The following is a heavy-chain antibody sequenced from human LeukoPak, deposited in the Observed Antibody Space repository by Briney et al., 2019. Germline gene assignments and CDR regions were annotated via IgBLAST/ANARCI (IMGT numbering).Heavy chain of an antibody. Sequence: LETLSLTCTVSGASISDNAWRWVRQPAGRGLEWIGRVFSSGGTLYNPSLNGRVTMSVDASKNQLSLKVTSVTVADTAVYYCARDDKGYYDSRWTAFDIWGQGTVVTVSS. CDR3: ARDDKGYYDSRWTAFDI. CDR2: VFSSGGT. D-gene: IGHD3-22*01. CDR1: GASISDNA. V-gene: IGHV4-4*07. J-gene: IGHJ3*02.